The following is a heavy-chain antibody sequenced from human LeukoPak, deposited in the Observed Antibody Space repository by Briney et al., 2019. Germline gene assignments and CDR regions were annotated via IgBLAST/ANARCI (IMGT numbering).Heavy chain of an antibody. D-gene: IGHD2/OR15-2a*01. J-gene: IGHJ4*02. CDR3: AKNPYSTTFYYFHS. CDR2: ISGAGSGT. CDR1: GFTFNNYA. Sequence: GGSLRLSCVASGFTFNNYAMSWVRQAPGKGLEWVSSISGAGSGTHYADSVKGRFAISGDNSKNTLYLQMNSLRAEDTAVYYCAKNPYSTTFYYFHSWGQGTLVTVSS. V-gene: IGHV3-23*01.